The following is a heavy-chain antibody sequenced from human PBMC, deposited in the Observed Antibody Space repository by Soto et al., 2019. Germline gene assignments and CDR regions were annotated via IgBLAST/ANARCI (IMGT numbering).Heavy chain of an antibody. CDR3: ARVQSLGYCRSASCYDVFDH. V-gene: IGHV1-18*01. Sequence: QVHLVQSGPEVKEPGASVRVSCKASGYTFNSAGLAWVRQAPGQGLEWMGWISVDNGDTKYAQKFQGRVTMTTDTSTTTAYMALRGRKSDDTAVFYCARVQSLGYCRSASCYDVFDHWGQGTLVTVSS. J-gene: IGHJ4*02. CDR2: ISVDNGDT. D-gene: IGHD2-2*01. CDR1: GYTFNSAG.